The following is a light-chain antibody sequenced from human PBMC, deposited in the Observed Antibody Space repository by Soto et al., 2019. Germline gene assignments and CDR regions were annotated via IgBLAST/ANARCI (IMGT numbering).Light chain of an antibody. J-gene: IGLJ3*02. V-gene: IGLV2-11*01. CDR3: CSYAGSTWV. Sequence: QSALTRPRSVSGSPGQSVTISCTGTSSDVGGYNYVSWYQQHPGKAPKLMIYDVSKRPSGVPDRFSGSKSGNTASLTISGLQAEDEADYYCCSYAGSTWVFGGGTKVTVL. CDR2: DVS. CDR1: SSDVGGYNY.